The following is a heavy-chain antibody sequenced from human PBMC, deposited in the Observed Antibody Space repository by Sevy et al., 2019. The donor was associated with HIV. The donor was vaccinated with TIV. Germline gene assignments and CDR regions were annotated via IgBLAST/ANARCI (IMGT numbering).Heavy chain of an antibody. CDR3: AKDQYGTGSYTYDY. CDR1: GYTFTTYY. D-gene: IGHD3-10*01. V-gene: IGHV1-46*01. CDR2: INPSGGST. J-gene: IGHJ4*02. Sequence: ASVKVSCKASGYTFTTYYMHWVRQAPGQGLEWMGMINPSGGSTSYAEKFQARVTMTRDTSTSTVYMELSSLRSEDTAVYYCAKDQYGTGSYTYDYWGQGTLVTVSS.